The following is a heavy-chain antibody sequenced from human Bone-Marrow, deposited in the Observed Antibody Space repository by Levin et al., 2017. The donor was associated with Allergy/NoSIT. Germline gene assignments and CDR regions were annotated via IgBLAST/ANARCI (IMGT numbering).Heavy chain of an antibody. Sequence: GESLKISCAASGFTFSDYYMSWIRQAPGKGLEWVSYISSSSSYTNYADSVKGRFTISRDNAKNSLYLQMNSLRAEDTAVYYCARQQFRYSGYGHAAFDIWGQGTMVTVSS. CDR1: GFTFSDYY. CDR2: ISSSSSYT. J-gene: IGHJ3*02. D-gene: IGHD5-12*01. V-gene: IGHV3-11*03. CDR3: ARQQFRYSGYGHAAFDI.